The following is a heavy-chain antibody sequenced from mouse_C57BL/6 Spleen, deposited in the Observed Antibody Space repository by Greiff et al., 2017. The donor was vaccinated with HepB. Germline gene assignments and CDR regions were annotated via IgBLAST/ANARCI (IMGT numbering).Heavy chain of an antibody. J-gene: IGHJ1*03. V-gene: IGHV1-5*01. D-gene: IGHD4-1*01. CDR3: TRAALGLFWYFDV. CDR2: IYPGNSDT. CDR1: GYTFTSYW. Sequence: EVQLQQSGTVLARPGASVKMSCKTSGYTFTSYWMHWVKQRPGQGLEWIGAIYPGNSDTSYNQKFKGKAKLTAVTSASTAYMELSSLTNEDSAVYYCTRAALGLFWYFDVWGTGTTVTVSS.